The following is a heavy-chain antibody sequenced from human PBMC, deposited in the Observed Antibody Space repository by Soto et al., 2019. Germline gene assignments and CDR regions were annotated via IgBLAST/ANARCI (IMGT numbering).Heavy chain of an antibody. Sequence: SETLSLTCAVSGYSISSSNWWGWIRQPPGKGLEWIGYIYYSGSTYYNPSLKSRVTISVDTSKNQFSLTLSSVTAADTAVYYCARDRGNLYDFWSGMDVWGQGTMVTVSS. CDR1: GYSISSSNW. D-gene: IGHD3-3*01. J-gene: IGHJ6*02. CDR2: IYYSGST. CDR3: ARDRGNLYDFWSGMDV. V-gene: IGHV4-28*03.